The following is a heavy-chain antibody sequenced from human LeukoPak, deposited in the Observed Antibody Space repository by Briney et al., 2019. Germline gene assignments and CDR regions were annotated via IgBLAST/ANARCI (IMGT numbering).Heavy chain of an antibody. CDR3: ARVTIAARQGMANFDY. CDR2: IYYSGST. D-gene: IGHD6-6*01. Sequence: SETLSLTCTVSGGSISSSSYYWGWIRQPPGKGLEWIGSIYYSGSTYYNPSLKSRVTISVDTSKNQFSLKLSSVTAADTAVYYCARVTIAARQGMANFDYWGQGTLVTVSS. CDR1: GGSISSSSYY. J-gene: IGHJ4*02. V-gene: IGHV4-39*07.